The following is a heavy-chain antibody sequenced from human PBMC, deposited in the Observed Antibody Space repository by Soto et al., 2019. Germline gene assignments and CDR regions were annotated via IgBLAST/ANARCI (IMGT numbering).Heavy chain of an antibody. D-gene: IGHD3-3*01. V-gene: IGHV3-30-3*01. CDR1: GLNFAAYA. J-gene: IGHJ4*02. Sequence: QVQLVESGGGAVQPGGSLTLSCAASGLNFAAYAMHWVRQSPGEGLDWVAVISYNGNTIYYADSVKGRFTISRDNSKNTVTLQMNSLTTEDTAVYYCVRDGLYFDFWSGYRSFDYWGQGTLVTVSS. CDR2: ISYNGNTI. CDR3: VRDGLYFDFWSGYRSFDY.